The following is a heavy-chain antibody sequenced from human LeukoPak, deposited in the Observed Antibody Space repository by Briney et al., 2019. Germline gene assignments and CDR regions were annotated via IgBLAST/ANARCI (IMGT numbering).Heavy chain of an antibody. D-gene: IGHD6-19*01. J-gene: IGHJ4*02. V-gene: IGHV4-39*01. CDR1: AGSISSISYY. CDR2: IYYSGST. Sequence: SENLSRTCTVAAGSISSISYYWDWIRQPPGKGLEWIGSIYYSGSTYYNPCLKTRVTISVDTSKDQFSLKLSSVTAADTAVYYCARRSSGWVFDYWGQGTLVTVSS. CDR3: ARRSSGWVFDY.